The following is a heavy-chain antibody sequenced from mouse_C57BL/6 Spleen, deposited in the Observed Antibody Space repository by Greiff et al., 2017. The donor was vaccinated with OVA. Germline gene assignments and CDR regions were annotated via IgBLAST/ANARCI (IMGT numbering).Heavy chain of an antibody. V-gene: IGHV1-80*01. J-gene: IGHJ2*01. CDR1: GYAFSSYW. D-gene: IGHD2-4*01. Sequence: VQLQQSGAELVKPGASVKISCKASGYAFSSYWMNWVKQRPGKGLEWIGQIYPGDGDTNYNGKFKGKATLTADKSSSTAYMQLSSLTSEDSAVYFCARFYDYDEENFDYWGQGTTLTVSS. CDR2: IYPGDGDT. CDR3: ARFYDYDEENFDY.